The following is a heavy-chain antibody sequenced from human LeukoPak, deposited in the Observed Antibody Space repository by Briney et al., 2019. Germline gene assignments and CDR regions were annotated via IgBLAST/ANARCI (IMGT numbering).Heavy chain of an antibody. Sequence: ASVKVSCKASGYTFTGYYIHWVRQPPGQGLEWMGWINRNSGDANYAQKFQGRVTMTRDTSISTAYMELSRLRSDDTAVYYCARDGGQVGATGPFDYWGQGTLVTVSS. D-gene: IGHD1-26*01. CDR2: INRNSGDA. V-gene: IGHV1-2*02. CDR3: ARDGGQVGATGPFDY. J-gene: IGHJ4*02. CDR1: GYTFTGYY.